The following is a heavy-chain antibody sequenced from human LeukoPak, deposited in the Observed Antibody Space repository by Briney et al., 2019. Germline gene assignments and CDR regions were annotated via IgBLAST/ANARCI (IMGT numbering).Heavy chain of an antibody. J-gene: IGHJ4*02. CDR2: ISGSGGST. D-gene: IGHD3-22*01. CDR1: GFTFSSYA. Sequence: GGSLRLSCAASGFTFSSYAMGWVRQAPGKGLEWVSAISGSGGSTYYADSVKGRFTISRDNSKNTLYLQMNSLRAEDTAVYYCAKDNYYDSSGYSYFDYWGQGTLVTVSS. V-gene: IGHV3-23*01. CDR3: AKDNYYDSSGYSYFDY.